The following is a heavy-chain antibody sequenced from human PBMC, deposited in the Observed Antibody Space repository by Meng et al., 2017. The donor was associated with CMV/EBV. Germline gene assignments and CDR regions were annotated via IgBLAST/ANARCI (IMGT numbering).Heavy chain of an antibody. V-gene: IGHV4-30-4*08. CDR1: GGSISSGDYD. CDR3: ARAQYSSSCDY. Sequence: QVLGPGRVKPYTTLSLPCTVSGGSISSGDYDWSWIRQPPGKCLEWNGYIYYSGSTYYNPSLKSRVTISVDTSKNQFSLKLRSVTAADTAVYYCARAQYSSSCDYWGQGTLVTVSS. D-gene: IGHD6-13*01. CDR2: IYYSGST. J-gene: IGHJ4*02.